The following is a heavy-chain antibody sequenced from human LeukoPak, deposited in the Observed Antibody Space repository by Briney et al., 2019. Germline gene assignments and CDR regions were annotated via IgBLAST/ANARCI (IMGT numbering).Heavy chain of an antibody. CDR3: TKGRGSREYTSSDS. J-gene: IGHJ4*02. CDR1: GLSFRSYA. Sequence: PGGSLRLSCAASGLSFRSYAMTWVRQGPGKGLEWVSSISGSGGSTYYTDSVKGRFIISRDNSNNTAYLQMNSLRAEDTAVYFCTKGRGSREYTSSDSWGQGTLVTVSS. CDR2: ISGSGGST. V-gene: IGHV3-23*01. D-gene: IGHD6-6*01.